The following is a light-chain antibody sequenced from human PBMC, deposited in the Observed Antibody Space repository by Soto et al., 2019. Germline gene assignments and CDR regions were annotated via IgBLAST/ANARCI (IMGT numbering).Light chain of an antibody. J-gene: IGLJ2*01. V-gene: IGLV2-14*01. Sequence: QSALTQPASVSGSPGQSITISCTGTSSDVGGYNYVSWYQQHPGKAPKLMIYDVSNRPSGVSNRFSGSKSGNTASLTISGLQAEDEADYYCSSYTGSPRVVFGGGTKLTVL. CDR2: DVS. CDR1: SSDVGGYNY. CDR3: SSYTGSPRVV.